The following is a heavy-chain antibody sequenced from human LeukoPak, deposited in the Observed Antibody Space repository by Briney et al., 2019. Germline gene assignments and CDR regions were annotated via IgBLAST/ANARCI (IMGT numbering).Heavy chain of an antibody. D-gene: IGHD2-21*02. Sequence: PETLSLSCTVPVDSICSYYWRCISETPEEGVERVSFIYYTGTTNYNPSLKSRLTISVDTSRNQLSLKLNSVTAADTAVYYCARGVVPAGYYYFYIDVWGKGTTVTVSS. CDR3: ARGVVPAGYYYFYIDV. V-gene: IGHV4-59*01. CDR1: VDSICSYY. CDR2: IYYTGTT. J-gene: IGHJ6*03.